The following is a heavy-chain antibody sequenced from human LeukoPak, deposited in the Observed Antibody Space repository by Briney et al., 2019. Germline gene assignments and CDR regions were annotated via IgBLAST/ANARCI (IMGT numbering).Heavy chain of an antibody. Sequence: SETLSLTCTVSGGSISSYYWTWIRQPAGKGLEWIGRIYTSGNTGYNPSLKSRVTMSVDTSKNQFSLNLSSVSAADTAVYYCARVDLRAAFFDYWGQGTLVTVSS. CDR2: IYTSGNT. J-gene: IGHJ4*02. V-gene: IGHV4-4*07. CDR3: ARVDLRAAFFDY. D-gene: IGHD2-15*01. CDR1: GGSISSYY.